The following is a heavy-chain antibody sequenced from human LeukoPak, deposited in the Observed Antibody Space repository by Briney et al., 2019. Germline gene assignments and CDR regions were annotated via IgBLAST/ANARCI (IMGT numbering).Heavy chain of an antibody. D-gene: IGHD3-22*01. CDR3: ARVDYYDSSGYLY. J-gene: IGHJ4*02. V-gene: IGHV4-38-2*01. Sequence: KPSETLSLTCAVSGYSISSGYYWGWIRQPPGKGLEWIGSIYHSRSTYYNPSLKSRVTISVDTSKNQFSLKLSSVTAADTAVYYCARVDYYDSSGYLYWGQGTLVTASS. CDR2: IYHSRST. CDR1: GYSISSGYY.